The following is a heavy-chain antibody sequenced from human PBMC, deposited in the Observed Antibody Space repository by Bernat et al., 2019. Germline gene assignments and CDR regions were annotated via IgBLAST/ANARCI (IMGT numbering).Heavy chain of an antibody. CDR1: GFTLSDYW. V-gene: IGHV3-74*03. D-gene: IGHD1-26*01. CDR2: IKSDGSFT. Sequence: EVQLVESGGGLVQPGGSLRLSCAASGFTLSDYWMHWVRQLPGKGLVWVSLIKSDGSFTTYAESVKGRFTISRDNAKNTLYLQMNSLRAEDTAVYYCVRDREAGWLDPWGQGTLVTVSS. CDR3: VRDREAGWLDP. J-gene: IGHJ5*02.